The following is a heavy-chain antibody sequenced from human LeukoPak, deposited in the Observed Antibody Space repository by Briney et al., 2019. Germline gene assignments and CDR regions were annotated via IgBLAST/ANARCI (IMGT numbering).Heavy chain of an antibody. D-gene: IGHD3-9*01. CDR2: ISAYNGNT. J-gene: IGHJ4*02. V-gene: IGHV1-18*01. CDR3: ARVYYDILTGYSNLNY. CDR1: GYTFTSYG. Sequence: GASVKVSCKASGYTFTSYGISWARQAPGQGLEWMGWISAYNGNTNYAQKLQGRVTMTTDTSTSTAYMELRSLRSDDTAVYYCARVYYDILTGYSNLNYWGQGTLVTVSS.